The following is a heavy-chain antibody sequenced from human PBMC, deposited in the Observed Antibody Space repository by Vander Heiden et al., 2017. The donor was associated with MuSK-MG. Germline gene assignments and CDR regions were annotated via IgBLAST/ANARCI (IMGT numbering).Heavy chain of an antibody. D-gene: IGHD3-10*01. J-gene: IGHJ6*02. CDR1: GGSFSGYY. V-gene: IGHV4-34*01. CDR3: ARAPYYYGSGSYFGGFDYYYYYGMDV. Sequence: QVQLQQWGAGLSKPSETLSLPCAVYGGSFSGYYWSWIRPPPGKGREWIGEINHSGSTNYNPSLKSRVTISVDTSKNQFSLKLSSVTAADTAVYYCARAPYYYGSGSYFGGFDYYYYYGMDVWGQGTTVTVSS. CDR2: INHSGST.